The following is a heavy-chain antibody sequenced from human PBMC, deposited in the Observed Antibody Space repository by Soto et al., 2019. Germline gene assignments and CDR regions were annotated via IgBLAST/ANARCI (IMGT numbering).Heavy chain of an antibody. CDR3: ARHSPPFFYGSGPWDV. J-gene: IGHJ6*02. CDR1: GGSISSGGYY. Sequence: SETLSLTCTVSGGSISSGGYYWSWIRQHPGKGLEWIGYIYYSGSTYYNPSLKSRVTISIDPSKNQFSLKLSSLSAADTAVYYCARHSPPFFYGSGPWDVWGQGTTVTVSS. V-gene: IGHV4-31*03. CDR2: IYYSGST. D-gene: IGHD3-10*01.